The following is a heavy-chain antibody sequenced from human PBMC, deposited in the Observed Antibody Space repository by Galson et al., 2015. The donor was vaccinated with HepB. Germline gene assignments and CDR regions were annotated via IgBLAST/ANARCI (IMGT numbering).Heavy chain of an antibody. Sequence: SLRLSCAASGFTVSSNYMSWVRQAPGKGLEWVSVIYSGGSTYYADSVKGRFTISRDNSKNTLYLQMNSLRAEDTAVYYCARLYVRGANDAFDIWGQGTMVTVSS. CDR1: GFTVSSNY. D-gene: IGHD1-26*01. CDR2: IYSGGST. CDR3: ARLYVRGANDAFDI. V-gene: IGHV3-66*01. J-gene: IGHJ3*02.